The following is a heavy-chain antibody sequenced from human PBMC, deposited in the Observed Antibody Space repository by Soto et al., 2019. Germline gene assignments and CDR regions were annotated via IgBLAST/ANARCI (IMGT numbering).Heavy chain of an antibody. J-gene: IGHJ4*02. CDR2: IYHSGST. D-gene: IGHD6-13*01. V-gene: IGHV4-4*02. CDR1: GGSISSSNW. CDR3: ARAAMGGSSWPFDY. Sequence: QVQLQESGPGLVKPSGTLSLTCAVSGGSISSSNWWSWVRQPPGKGLEWIGEIYHSGSTNYNPALKSRVTISVDKSKNQCSLKLSSLTAADTAVYYWARAAMGGSSWPFDYWGQGTLVTVSS.